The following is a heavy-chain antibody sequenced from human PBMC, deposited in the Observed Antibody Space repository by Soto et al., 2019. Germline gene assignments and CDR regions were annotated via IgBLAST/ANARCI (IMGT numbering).Heavy chain of an antibody. Sequence: ASVKVSCKASGYTFTSYYMHWVRQAPGQGLEWMGIINPSGGSTSYAHKFQGRVTMTRDTSTSTVYMELSSLRSEDTAVYYCAKPGIYNYYGSGSYYNAFDIWGQGTMVTVSS. CDR3: AKPGIYNYYGSGSYYNAFDI. CDR2: INPSGGST. V-gene: IGHV1-46*01. CDR1: GYTFTSYY. D-gene: IGHD3-10*01. J-gene: IGHJ3*02.